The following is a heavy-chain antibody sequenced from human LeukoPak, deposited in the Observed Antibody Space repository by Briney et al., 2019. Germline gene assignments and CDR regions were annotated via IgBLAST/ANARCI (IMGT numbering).Heavy chain of an antibody. CDR1: GFTFDSYA. J-gene: IGHJ4*02. Sequence: GGSLRLSCAASGFTFDSYAMSWVRQAPGKGLEWVSAISGSGAITHYADSVKGRFTISRDNSKNTLYLQMNNLRADDTAVYFCAKRGVVIRVILVGFHKEAYYFDSWGQGALVTVSS. D-gene: IGHD3-22*01. V-gene: IGHV3-23*01. CDR3: AKRGVVIRVILVGFHKEAYYFDS. CDR2: ISGSGAIT.